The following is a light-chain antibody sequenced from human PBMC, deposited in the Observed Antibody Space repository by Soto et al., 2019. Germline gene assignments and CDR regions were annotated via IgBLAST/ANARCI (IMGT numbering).Light chain of an antibody. CDR2: GAS. CDR1: QSVSTN. J-gene: IGKJ2*01. CDR3: QQYNNWPPNT. Sequence: EMVMTQSPATLSVSPGERATLSCRASQSVSTNLAWYQQKPGQAPRLVIYGASTRATGIPARFSGSGSGTEFTLTISSLQSEDFAVYYCQQYNNWPPNTFGQGTKLEIK. V-gene: IGKV3-15*01.